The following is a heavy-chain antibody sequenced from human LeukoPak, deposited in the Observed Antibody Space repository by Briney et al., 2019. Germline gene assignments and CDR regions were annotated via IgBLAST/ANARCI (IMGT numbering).Heavy chain of an antibody. CDR1: GVSISSGDYY. J-gene: IGHJ6*03. Sequence: SETLSLTCTVSGVSISSGDYYWTWIRQPPGTGLEWIGYIYYSGSTYYNPSLKSRVTISVDTSKNQFSLKLSSVTAADTAVYYCARTGDYYYYYMDVWGKGTTVTVSS. CDR3: ARTGDYYYYYMDV. CDR2: IYYSGST. D-gene: IGHD7-27*01. V-gene: IGHV4-30-4*08.